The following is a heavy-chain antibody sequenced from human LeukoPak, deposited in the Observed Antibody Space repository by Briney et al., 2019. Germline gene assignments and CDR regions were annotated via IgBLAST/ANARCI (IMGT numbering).Heavy chain of an antibody. CDR1: GYSFTSYW. CDR2: IYPGDSDT. V-gene: IGHV5-51*01. CDR3: ARGAEDTAMVYYFDY. J-gene: IGHJ4*02. D-gene: IGHD5-18*01. Sequence: GESLKISCKGSGYSFTSYWIGWVRQMPGKGLEWMGIIYPGDSDTRYSPSFQGQVTISADKSISTAYLQWSSLKASDTAMYYCARGAEDTAMVYYFDYWGQGTLVTVSS.